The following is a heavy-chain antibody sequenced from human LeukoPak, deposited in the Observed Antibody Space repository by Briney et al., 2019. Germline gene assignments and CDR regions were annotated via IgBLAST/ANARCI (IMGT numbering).Heavy chain of an antibody. CDR3: ARSPSGRTGVKWFDP. CDR1: GGSFSGYY. D-gene: IGHD3/OR15-3a*01. CDR2: INHSGST. V-gene: IGHV4-34*01. Sequence: SETLSLTCAVYGGSFSGYYWSWIRQPPGKGLEWIGEINHSGSTNYNPSHRSRVTISVDTSKNQFSLKLSSVTAADTAVYYCARSPSGRTGVKWFDPWGQGTLVTVSS. J-gene: IGHJ5*02.